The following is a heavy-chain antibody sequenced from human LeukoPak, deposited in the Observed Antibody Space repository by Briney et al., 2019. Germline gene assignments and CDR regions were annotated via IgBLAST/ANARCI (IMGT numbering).Heavy chain of an antibody. CDR1: GGSITSSSYY. CDR2: IYYSGST. Sequence: PSETLSLTCTVSGGSITSSSYYWGWIRQPPGKGLEWIGYIYYSGSTNYNPSLKSRVTISVDTSKNQLSLKLSSVTAADTAVYYCARSGYDSSGYYYYYYMDVWGKGTTVTVSS. V-gene: IGHV4-61*05. D-gene: IGHD3-22*01. CDR3: ARSGYDSSGYYYYYYMDV. J-gene: IGHJ6*03.